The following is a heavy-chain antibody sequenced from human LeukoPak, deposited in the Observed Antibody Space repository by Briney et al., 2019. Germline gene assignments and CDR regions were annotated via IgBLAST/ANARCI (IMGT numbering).Heavy chain of an antibody. J-gene: IGHJ6*02. CDR1: GFTFSSYA. D-gene: IGHD2-15*01. V-gene: IGHV3-30-3*01. Sequence: GGSLRLSCAASGFTFSSYAMHWVRQAPGKGLEWVAVISYDGSNKYYADSVKGRFTISRDNSKNTLYLQMNSLRAEDTAVYCCAREAYSCDVWGQGTTVTVSS. CDR2: ISYDGSNK. CDR3: AREAYSCDV.